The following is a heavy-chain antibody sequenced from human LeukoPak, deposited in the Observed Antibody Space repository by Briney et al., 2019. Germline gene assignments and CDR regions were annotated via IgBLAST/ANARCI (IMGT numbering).Heavy chain of an antibody. D-gene: IGHD4-17*01. CDR1: GFTFSSY. V-gene: IGHV3-30-3*01. J-gene: IGHJ4*02. CDR2: ISFDGNNK. Sequence: PGRSLRLSCAASGFTFSSYLHWVRQAPGKGLEWVAIISFDGNNKYYADSVKGRFTISRDNYNNTMYLQMNSLRAEDTSVYYCARDLWRTLTTPASYWGQGTLVTVSS. CDR3: ARDLWRTLTTPASY.